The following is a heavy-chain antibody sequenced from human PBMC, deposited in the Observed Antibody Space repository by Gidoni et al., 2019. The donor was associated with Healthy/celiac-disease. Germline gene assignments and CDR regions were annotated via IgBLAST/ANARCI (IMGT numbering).Heavy chain of an antibody. J-gene: IGHJ5*02. V-gene: IGHV3-30-3*01. Sequence: QVQLVESGGGVVQPGRSLRLSCPASGFTFSSYAMHWVRQAPGKGLECVAVISYDGSNKYYADSVKGRFTISRDNSKNTLYLQMNSLRAEDTAVYYCARGELYCTNGVCPWFDPWGQGTLVTVSS. D-gene: IGHD2-8*01. CDR3: ARGELYCTNGVCPWFDP. CDR1: GFTFSSYA. CDR2: ISYDGSNK.